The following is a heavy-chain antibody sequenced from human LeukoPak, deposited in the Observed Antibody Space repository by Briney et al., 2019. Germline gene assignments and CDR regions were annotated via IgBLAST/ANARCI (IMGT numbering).Heavy chain of an antibody. D-gene: IGHD6-6*01. J-gene: IGHJ3*02. Sequence: GRSLRLSCTASGFTFGVYAMSWVRQAPGKGLERVGFIRSKAYGGTTEYAASVKGRFTISRDDSKSIAYLQMNSLKTEDTAVYYCTRSRRYSSSSGTFAFDIWGQGTMVTVSS. V-gene: IGHV3-49*04. CDR3: TRSRRYSSSSGTFAFDI. CDR2: IRSKAYGGTT. CDR1: GFTFGVYA.